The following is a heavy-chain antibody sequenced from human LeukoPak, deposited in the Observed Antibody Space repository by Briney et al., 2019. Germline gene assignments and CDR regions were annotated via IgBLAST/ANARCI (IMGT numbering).Heavy chain of an antibody. Sequence: GGSLRLSCAASGFTVSSNYMSWVRQAPGKGLEWVSVIYSGGSTYYADSVKGRFTISRDNSKNTLYLQTNSLRAEDTAVYYCARGHDSSGYYYDWFDPWGQGTLVTVSS. V-gene: IGHV3-53*01. J-gene: IGHJ5*02. D-gene: IGHD3-22*01. CDR2: IYSGGST. CDR3: ARGHDSSGYYYDWFDP. CDR1: GFTVSSNY.